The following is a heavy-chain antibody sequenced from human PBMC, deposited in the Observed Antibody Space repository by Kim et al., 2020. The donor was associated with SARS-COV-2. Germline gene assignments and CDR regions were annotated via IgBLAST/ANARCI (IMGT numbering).Heavy chain of an antibody. CDR3: ARDPSGEDD. Sequence: GSTNYADSVKGRITIAKDNCKNTLYHQMSSLRAEDKAGYYCARDPSGEDDWGQGTRVTVSS. V-gene: IGHV3-66*01. J-gene: IGHJ4*02. CDR2: GST. D-gene: IGHD3-10*01.